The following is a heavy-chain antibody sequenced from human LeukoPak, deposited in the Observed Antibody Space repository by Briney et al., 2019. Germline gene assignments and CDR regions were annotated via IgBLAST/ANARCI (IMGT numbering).Heavy chain of an antibody. Sequence: PSETLSLTCTVSGGSISSYYWSWIRQPPGKGLVWIGYFYYSGSTNYNPSLKSRVTISVDTSKNQFSLKLSSVTAADTAVYYCARRGDSSGYYVFDYWGQGTLVTVSS. D-gene: IGHD3-22*01. V-gene: IGHV4-59*08. CDR2: FYYSGST. J-gene: IGHJ4*02. CDR1: GGSISSYY. CDR3: ARRGDSSGYYVFDY.